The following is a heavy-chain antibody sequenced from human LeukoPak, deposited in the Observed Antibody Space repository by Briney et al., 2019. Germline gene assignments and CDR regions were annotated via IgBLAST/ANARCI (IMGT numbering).Heavy chain of an antibody. Sequence: WASVKVSCTASGYTFTGYYMHWVRQAPGQGLEWMAWINPNSGGTYYAHNFHDRITMTRDTSISTAYMELSRLRSDDTAIYYCARANALYCSSTSCLFDYWGQGTLVTVSS. V-gene: IGHV1-2*02. CDR1: GYTFTGYY. CDR2: INPNSGGT. J-gene: IGHJ4*02. CDR3: ARANALYCSSTSCLFDY. D-gene: IGHD2-2*01.